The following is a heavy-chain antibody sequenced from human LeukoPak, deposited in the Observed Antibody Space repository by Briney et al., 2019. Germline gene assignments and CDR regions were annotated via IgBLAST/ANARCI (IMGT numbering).Heavy chain of an antibody. J-gene: IGHJ4*02. CDR3: ASFAAAPGGRDY. CDR2: INHSGST. D-gene: IGHD1-26*01. Sequence: SETLSLTCAVYGGSFSGYYWSWIRQPPGKGLEWIGEINHSGSTNYNPSLTSRVTISVDTSKNQFSLKLSSVTAADTAVYYCASFAAAPGGRDYWGQGTLVTVSS. V-gene: IGHV4-34*01. CDR1: GGSFSGYY.